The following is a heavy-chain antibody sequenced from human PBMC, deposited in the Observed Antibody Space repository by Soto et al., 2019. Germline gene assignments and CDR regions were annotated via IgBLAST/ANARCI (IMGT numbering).Heavy chain of an antibody. CDR2: IDHSGST. D-gene: IGHD4-17*01. CDR3: ARAGDYGGNFDS. J-gene: IGHJ4*02. V-gene: IGHV4-31*03. Sequence: QVQLQESGPGLVKPSQTLSLTCTVSGGSITSGGYYWSWIRQHPGKGLEWIGYIDHSGSTYHNPSFKRRVTISIDTSMNQLSLKLSFVTAADTAVYYCARAGDYGGNFDSWGQGTLVTVSS. CDR1: GGSITSGGYY.